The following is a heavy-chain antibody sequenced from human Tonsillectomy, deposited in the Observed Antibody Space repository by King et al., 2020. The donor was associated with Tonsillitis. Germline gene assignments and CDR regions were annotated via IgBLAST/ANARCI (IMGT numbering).Heavy chain of an antibody. V-gene: IGHV4-30-2*01. Sequence: QLQESGSGLVKPSQTLSLTCAVSGGSISSGGYSWSWIRQPPGKGLEWIGYIYHSGSTYYNPSLKSRVTISVDRSKNQFSLKLSSETAADTAVYYCARDSGSYYSLNWYFDLWGRGTLVTVSS. D-gene: IGHD1-26*01. CDR2: IYHSGST. CDR1: GGSISSGGYS. CDR3: ARDSGSYYSLNWYFDL. J-gene: IGHJ2*01.